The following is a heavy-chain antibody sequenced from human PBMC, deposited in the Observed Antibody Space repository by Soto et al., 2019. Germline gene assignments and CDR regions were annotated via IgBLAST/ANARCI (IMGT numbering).Heavy chain of an antibody. CDR3: ARGLVIRPYYYHGMDV. D-gene: IGHD3-9*01. V-gene: IGHV4-30-4*01. Sequence: QVQLQESGPGLVKPSQTLSLTCTVSGGSISSGDYFWSWIRQSPGKGLEWIGYISSIGSTYYNPSLKSRVSVSRDTSKNQFALKLSSVTTTDTAVYYCARGLVIRPYYYHGMDVWVQGTTVTVSS. J-gene: IGHJ6*02. CDR1: GGSISSGDYF. CDR2: ISSIGST.